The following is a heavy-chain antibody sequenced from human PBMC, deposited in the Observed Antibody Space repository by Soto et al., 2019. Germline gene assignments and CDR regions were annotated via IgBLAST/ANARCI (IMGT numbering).Heavy chain of an antibody. J-gene: IGHJ6*02. CDR2: INPNSGGT. Sequence: ASVKVSCKASGYTFTDYYMHWVRQAPGQGLEWMGWINPNSGGTNYAQKFQGRVTMTRDTSISTAYMELSRLRSDDTAVYYCARTLGLRGSYYYSSAMDVWGQGPTVTVSS. V-gene: IGHV1-2*02. CDR1: GYTFTDYY. D-gene: IGHD1-7*01. CDR3: ARTLGLRGSYYYSSAMDV.